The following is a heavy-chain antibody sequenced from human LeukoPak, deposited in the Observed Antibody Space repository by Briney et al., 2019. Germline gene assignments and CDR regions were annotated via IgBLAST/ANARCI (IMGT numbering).Heavy chain of an antibody. J-gene: IGHJ3*02. CDR2: INPNSGGT. CDR3: ARIHKQSHPQGAFDI. D-gene: IGHD6-13*01. CDR1: GYTFSSSY. Sequence: ASVKVSCKASGYTFSSSYMHWVRQAPGQGLEWMGWINPNSGGTNYAQKFQGRVTMTRDTSISTAYMELSRLRSDDTAVYYCARIHKQSHPQGAFDIWGQGTMVTVSS. V-gene: IGHV1-2*02.